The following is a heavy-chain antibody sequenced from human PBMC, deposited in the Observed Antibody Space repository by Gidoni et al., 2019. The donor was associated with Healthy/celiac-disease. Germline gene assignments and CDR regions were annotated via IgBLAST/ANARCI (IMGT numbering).Heavy chain of an antibody. Sequence: EVQLVESGGGLVQPGGSLRLSCAASGFPFSSYSMNWVRQAPGKGLEWVSYISSSSSTIYYADSVKGRFTISRDNAKNSLYLQMNSLRAEDTAVYYCASLTDSSGLVFVDYWGQGTLVTVSS. CDR2: ISSSSSTI. CDR1: GFPFSSYS. CDR3: ASLTDSSGLVFVDY. J-gene: IGHJ4*02. D-gene: IGHD3-22*01. V-gene: IGHV3-48*04.